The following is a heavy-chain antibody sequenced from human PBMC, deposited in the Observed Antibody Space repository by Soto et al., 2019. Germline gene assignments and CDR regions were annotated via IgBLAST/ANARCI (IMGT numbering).Heavy chain of an antibody. CDR3: ASDRLHVEWSGELLY. V-gene: IGHV3-30*03. CDR1: GFTFSTYG. J-gene: IGHJ4*02. Sequence: QAQLVESGGGVVQPGRSLRLSCAASGFTFSTYGMHCVRQAPGKGPEWVALISHDGRNQYYADSVKGRFTISRDNSKNTLYVQRNGLRADDTAMYYCASDRLHVEWSGELLYCGQGTLVTVSS. D-gene: IGHD3-10*01. CDR2: ISHDGRNQ.